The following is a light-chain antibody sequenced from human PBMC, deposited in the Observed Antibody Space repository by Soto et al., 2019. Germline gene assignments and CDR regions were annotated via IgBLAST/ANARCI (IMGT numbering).Light chain of an antibody. CDR3: QACDSSTAV. Sequence: SYELTQPPSVSVSPGQTASITCSGDKLGDKYACWYQQKPGQSPVLVIYQDSKRPSGIPERFSGSNSGNTATLTISGTQAMAEADYYFQACDSSTAVFGGGTKVTVL. J-gene: IGLJ2*01. V-gene: IGLV3-1*01. CDR2: QDS. CDR1: KLGDKY.